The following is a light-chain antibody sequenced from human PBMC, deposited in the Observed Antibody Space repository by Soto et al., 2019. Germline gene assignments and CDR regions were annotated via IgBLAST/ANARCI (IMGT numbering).Light chain of an antibody. V-gene: IGKV3-15*01. Sequence: EIVLTQSPATLPLSPAERASLSCRASQSIGTNLAWYQQKPGQAPMLLIYPASTRATGIPARLSASGSGAEIILTICTLQSEDFAVYWCQQYNNWPLTFGQVNKVEIK. CDR2: PAS. CDR1: QSIGTN. J-gene: IGKJ1*01. CDR3: QQYNNWPLT.